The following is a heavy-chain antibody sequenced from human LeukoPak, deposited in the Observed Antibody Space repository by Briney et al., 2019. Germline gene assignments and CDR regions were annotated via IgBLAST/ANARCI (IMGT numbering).Heavy chain of an antibody. CDR1: GGTFSSYA. D-gene: IGHD3-16*01. CDR2: MSPKSANT. J-gene: IGHJ4*02. Sequence: GASVKVSCKASGGTFSSYAISWVRQASGQGLEWMGWMSPKSANTGYAQQFQGRVTITRDTSISTAYMELSSLTSEDTAVYYCARTPPRGLIDYWGQGTLVTVSS. CDR3: ARTPPRGLIDY. V-gene: IGHV1-8*03.